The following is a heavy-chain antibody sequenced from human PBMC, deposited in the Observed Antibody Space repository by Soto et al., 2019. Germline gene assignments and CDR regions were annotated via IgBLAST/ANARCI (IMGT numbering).Heavy chain of an antibody. CDR3: ARDSSWADY. V-gene: IGHV1-3*01. J-gene: IGHJ4*02. CDR2: INGANGAT. CDR1: GYSFSTSA. D-gene: IGHD6-13*01. Sequence: ASVKVSCKASGYSFSTSAIHWVRQAPGQRLEWMGWINGANGATKYSQKFQGRVTISRDTSASTAFMDLSSLRSEDTAVYYCARDSSWADYWGQGTLVTVSS.